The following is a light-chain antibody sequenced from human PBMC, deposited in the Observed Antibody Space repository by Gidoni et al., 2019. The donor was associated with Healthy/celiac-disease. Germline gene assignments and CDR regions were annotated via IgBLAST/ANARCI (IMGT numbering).Light chain of an antibody. Sequence: DIQITQSPSSLSASVGDSVTITCRASQSISSYLNWHQQKPGKAPKLLIYAASSLQSGVPSRFSGSGSGTDFTLTISSLQPEDFATYYCQQSYSTPLTFGGGTKVEIK. V-gene: IGKV1-39*01. CDR2: AAS. CDR1: QSISSY. CDR3: QQSYSTPLT. J-gene: IGKJ4*01.